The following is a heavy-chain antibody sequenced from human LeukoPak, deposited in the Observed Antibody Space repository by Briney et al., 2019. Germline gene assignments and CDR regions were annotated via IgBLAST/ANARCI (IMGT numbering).Heavy chain of an antibody. CDR2: MYFSGNS. V-gene: IGHV4-39*01. CDR1: GGSISSDTYY. D-gene: IGHD6-19*01. Sequence: KASETLSLTCTVSGGSISSDTYYWVWIRQPPGKGLEWIGSMYFSGNSYYNPSLRSRVTMSVDTSKNQFSLRLSSVTAADTAVYYCARPRGYSSGYYTGYGMDVWGQGTTVTVSS. CDR3: ARPRGYSSGYYTGYGMDV. J-gene: IGHJ6*02.